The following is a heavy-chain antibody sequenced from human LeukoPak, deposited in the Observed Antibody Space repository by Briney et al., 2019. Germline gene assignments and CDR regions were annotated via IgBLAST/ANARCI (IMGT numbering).Heavy chain of an antibody. CDR3: ARGLTIDY. V-gene: IGHV4-59*12. CDR2: IYYSGGT. CDR1: GGSINYYY. Sequence: SETLSLTCTVSGGSINYYYWMWIRQPPGKGLEWIGYIYYSGGTHYNPSLKSRVTMLVDTSKNQFSLKLSSVTAADTAVYYCARGLTIDYWGQGTLVTVSS. J-gene: IGHJ4*02. D-gene: IGHD4-11*01.